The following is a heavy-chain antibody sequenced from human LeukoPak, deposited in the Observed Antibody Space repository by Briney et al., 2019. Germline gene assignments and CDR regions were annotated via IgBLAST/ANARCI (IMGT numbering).Heavy chain of an antibody. J-gene: IGHJ4*02. CDR1: GYTLTELS. CDR3: ATRRRWELLRSYFDY. CDR2: FDPEDGET. V-gene: IGHV1-24*01. Sequence: GASVKVSCKVSGYTLTELSMHWVRQAPGKGLEWMGGFDPEDGETIYAQKFQGRVTMTEDTSTDTAYMELSSLRSEDTAVYYYATRRRWELLRSYFDYWGQGTLVTVSS. D-gene: IGHD1-26*01.